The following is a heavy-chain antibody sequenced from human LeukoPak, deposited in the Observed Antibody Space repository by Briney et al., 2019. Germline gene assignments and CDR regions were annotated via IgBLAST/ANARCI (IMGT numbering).Heavy chain of an antibody. CDR2: ISAYNGNT. Sequence: GESLKISCKGSGYTFTSFGISWVRQAPGQGPEWMGWISAYNGNTNYVQKFQGRVTMTTDTSTNTAYMELRSLTSDDTAVYYCARDLGLDTTMIFFDYWGQGTLVTVSS. CDR3: ARDLGLDTTMIFFDY. CDR1: GYTFTSFG. V-gene: IGHV1-18*01. D-gene: IGHD5-18*01. J-gene: IGHJ4*02.